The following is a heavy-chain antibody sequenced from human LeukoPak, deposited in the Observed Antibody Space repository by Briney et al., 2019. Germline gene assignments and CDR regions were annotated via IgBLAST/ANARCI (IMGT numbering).Heavy chain of an antibody. CDR2: INPSGGST. J-gene: IGHJ4*02. Sequence: ASVKVSCKASGYTFTSYYMHWVRQAPGQGLEWMGIINPSGGSTSYAQKFQGRVTMTRDTPTSTVYMELSSLRSKDTAVYYCAGGYCDSTSCYNFDYWGQGTLVTVSS. V-gene: IGHV1-46*01. CDR3: AGGYCDSTSCYNFDY. CDR1: GYTFTSYY. D-gene: IGHD2-2*02.